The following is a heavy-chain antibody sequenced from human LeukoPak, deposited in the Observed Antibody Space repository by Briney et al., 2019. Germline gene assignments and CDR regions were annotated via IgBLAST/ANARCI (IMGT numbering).Heavy chain of an antibody. D-gene: IGHD3-3*01. Sequence: SETLSLTCTVSGGSISSSSYYWGWIRQPPGKGLEWIGSIYCSGSTYYNPSLKSQVTISVDTSKNQFSLKLSSVTAADTAVYYCASLVYDFWSGYLGHYFDYWGQGTLVTVSS. CDR3: ASLVYDFWSGYLGHYFDY. CDR1: GGSISSSSYY. J-gene: IGHJ4*02. CDR2: IYCSGST. V-gene: IGHV4-39*01.